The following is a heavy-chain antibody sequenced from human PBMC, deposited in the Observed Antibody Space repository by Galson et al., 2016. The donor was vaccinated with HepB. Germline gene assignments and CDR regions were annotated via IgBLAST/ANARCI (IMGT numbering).Heavy chain of an antibody. D-gene: IGHD6-6*01. V-gene: IGHV1-18*01. CDR1: GYTLTTYG. CDR2: MSPYNGKT. CDR3: ARKDGEAAQNYYYQYSGMDV. J-gene: IGHJ6*02. Sequence: SVKVSCKASGYTLTTYGISWVRQAPGQGLEWMGWMSPYNGKTNYAQNFQGRVTMTADTSTSTAYMEMRSLRSDDTAVYYCARKDGEAAQNYYYQYSGMDVWGRGTTVSVSS.